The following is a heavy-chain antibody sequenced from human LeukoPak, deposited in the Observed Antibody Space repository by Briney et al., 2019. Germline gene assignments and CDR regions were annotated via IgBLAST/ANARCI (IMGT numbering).Heavy chain of an antibody. CDR1: GFTFGDYA. CDR3: NTAYGSGSYYTFDY. J-gene: IGHJ4*02. CDR2: IRSKAYGGTT. D-gene: IGHD3-10*01. Sequence: GGSLRLSCTASGFTFGDYAMSWVRQAPAKGQGREGFIRSKAYGGTTEYAASVKGRFTISRDDSKSIAYLQMNSLKTEDTAVYYCNTAYGSGSYYTFDYWGQGTLVTVSS. V-gene: IGHV3-49*04.